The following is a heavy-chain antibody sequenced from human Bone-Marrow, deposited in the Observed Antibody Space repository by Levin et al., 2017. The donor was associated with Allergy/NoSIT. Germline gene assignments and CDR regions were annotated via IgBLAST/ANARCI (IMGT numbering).Heavy chain of an antibody. CDR2: ISYDGSNN. CDR1: GFTFSSYG. V-gene: IGHV3-30*18. Sequence: PGGSLRLSCAASGFTFSSYGMHWVRQAPGKGLEWVAVISYDGSNNYYADSVKGRFTISRDNSKNTLYLQMNSLRAEDTAVYYCAKGESWELLHWGQGTLVTVSS. CDR3: AKGESWELLH. J-gene: IGHJ4*02. D-gene: IGHD1-26*01.